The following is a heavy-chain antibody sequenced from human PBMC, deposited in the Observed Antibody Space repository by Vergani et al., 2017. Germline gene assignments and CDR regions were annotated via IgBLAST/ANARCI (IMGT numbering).Heavy chain of an antibody. CDR2: IYYSGST. J-gene: IGHJ6*03. V-gene: IGHV4-59*01. CDR1: GGSISSYY. CDR3: AGISIAAAGTYYYMDV. D-gene: IGHD6-13*01. Sequence: QVQLQESGPGLVKPSETLSLTCTVSGGSISSYYWSWIRQPPGKGLEWIGYIYYSGSTNYNPSLKSRVTISVDTSKNQFSLKLSSVTAADTAVYYCAGISIAAAGTYYYMDVWGKGP.